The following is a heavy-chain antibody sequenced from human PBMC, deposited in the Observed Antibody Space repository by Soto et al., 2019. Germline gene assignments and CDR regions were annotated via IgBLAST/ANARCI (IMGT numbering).Heavy chain of an antibody. CDR3: ARGTDY. CDR1: GFTFSMYF. Sequence: GSLRLSCAASGFTFSMYFMHWARRAPDKGLEWVAVISDDGSNKYYADSVKGRFTISRDNSKNTLFLQMDSLRAEDTAVYYCARGTDYWGLGTLVTVSS. J-gene: IGHJ4*02. CDR2: ISDDGSNK. V-gene: IGHV3-30-3*01. D-gene: IGHD1-1*01.